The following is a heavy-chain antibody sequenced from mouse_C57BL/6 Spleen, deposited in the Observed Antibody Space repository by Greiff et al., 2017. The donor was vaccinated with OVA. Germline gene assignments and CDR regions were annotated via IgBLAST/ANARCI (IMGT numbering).Heavy chain of an antibody. CDR3: ASIYYDYSYFDY. CDR2: IYPGDGDT. V-gene: IGHV1-82*01. Sequence: QVQLQQSGPELVKPGASVKLSCKASGYAFSSSWMNWVKQRPGQGLEWIGRIYPGDGDTHYNGKFKGKATLTADKSSSTAYMQLSSLTSEDSAVYICASIYYDYSYFDYWGQGTTLTVSS. CDR1: GYAFSSSW. D-gene: IGHD2-4*01. J-gene: IGHJ2*01.